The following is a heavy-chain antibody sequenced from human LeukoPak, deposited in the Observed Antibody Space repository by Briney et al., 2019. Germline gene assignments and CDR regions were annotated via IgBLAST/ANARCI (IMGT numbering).Heavy chain of an antibody. Sequence: ASVKVSCKASGYTFTGYYMHWVRQAPGQGLAWMGWINPNSGGTNYAQKFQGRVTMTRDTSISTAYMELSRLRSDDTAVYYCARDSAVTELNLDYWGQGTLVTVSS. CDR2: INPNSGGT. D-gene: IGHD1-14*01. CDR3: ARDSAVTELNLDY. V-gene: IGHV1-2*02. J-gene: IGHJ4*02. CDR1: GYTFTGYY.